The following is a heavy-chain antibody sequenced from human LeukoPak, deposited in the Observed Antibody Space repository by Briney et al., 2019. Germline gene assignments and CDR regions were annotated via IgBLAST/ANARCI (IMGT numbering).Heavy chain of an antibody. Sequence: SETLSLTCAVYGRSFSGYYWSWIRQPPGKGLEWIGEINHSGSTNYNPSLKSRVTISVDTSKNQFSLKLSSVTAADTAVYYCAREGIAAQFDYWGQGTLVTVSS. CDR3: AREGIAAQFDY. CDR1: GRSFSGYY. J-gene: IGHJ4*02. D-gene: IGHD6-13*01. V-gene: IGHV4-34*01. CDR2: INHSGST.